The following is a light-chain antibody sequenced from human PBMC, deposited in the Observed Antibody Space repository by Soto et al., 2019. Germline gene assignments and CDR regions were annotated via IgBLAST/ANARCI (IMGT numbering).Light chain of an antibody. Sequence: EIVLTQSPGTLSLSPGERATLSCRASQSVSSSYLAWYQQQPGQAPRLLIYGASGRANGIPDRFSGSGSGTDFTLTISSLQPEDFAVYYCQQYGSSPLFTFGRGTKVDIK. CDR3: QQYGSSPLFT. J-gene: IGKJ3*01. V-gene: IGKV3-20*01. CDR2: GAS. CDR1: QSVSSSY.